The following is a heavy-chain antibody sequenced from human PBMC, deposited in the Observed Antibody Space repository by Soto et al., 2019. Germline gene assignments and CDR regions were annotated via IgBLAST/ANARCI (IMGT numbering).Heavy chain of an antibody. CDR1: GGSISSSSYY. J-gene: IGHJ6*02. Sequence: QLQLQESGPGLVKPSETLSLTCTVSGGSISSSSYYWGWIRQPPGKGLEWIGSIYYSGSTYYNPSLKSRVTISVDTSKNQFSLKLSSVTAADTAVYYCASDIVVVPATVPHHYGMDVWGQGTTVTVSS. V-gene: IGHV4-39*01. D-gene: IGHD2-2*01. CDR2: IYYSGST. CDR3: ASDIVVVPATVPHHYGMDV.